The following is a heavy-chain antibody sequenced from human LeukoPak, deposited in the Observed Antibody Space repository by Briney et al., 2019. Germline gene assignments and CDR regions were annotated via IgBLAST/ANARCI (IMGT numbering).Heavy chain of an antibody. V-gene: IGHV3-30*02. D-gene: IGHD3-9*01. CDR3: TKDLGTEYNIFDY. Sequence: TGGALRLSCAASEFTFSAYAMHWIRQAPGRGLEGGAFVRYVGNIKYYADSVKGRFTISRDNSKNTLYLQMNSLSPEDTAVYYCTKDLGTEYNIFDYWGQGTLVTVSS. CDR2: VRYVGNIK. CDR1: EFTFSAYA. J-gene: IGHJ4*02.